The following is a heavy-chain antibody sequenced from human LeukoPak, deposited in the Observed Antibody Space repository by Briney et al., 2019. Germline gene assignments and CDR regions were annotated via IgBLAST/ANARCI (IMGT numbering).Heavy chain of an antibody. D-gene: IGHD3-22*01. CDR2: IYYSGST. J-gene: IGHJ4*02. V-gene: IGHV4-31*03. CDR3: ARAHYDSSGYYFGLDY. CDR1: GGSLSSGVYY. Sequence: PSQTLSHTCTVSGGSLSSGVYYWSWTRHHPGKGLEWIGYIYYSGSTYYHPSLKSRVTISVDTSKNQFSLKLSSVTAADTAVYYCARAHYDSSGYYFGLDYWGQGTLVTVSS.